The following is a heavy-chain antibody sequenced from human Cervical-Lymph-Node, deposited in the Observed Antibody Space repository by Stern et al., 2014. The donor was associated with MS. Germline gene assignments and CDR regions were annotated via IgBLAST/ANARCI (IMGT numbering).Heavy chain of an antibody. CDR2: INPNTGDT. Sequence: QVQLVQSGAEVKKSGASVKVSCKASGYTFTGHYMHWVRQAPGQGLEWMGWINPNTGDTNYVQKFQGRVTMTRDTSIGTAYIEMSSLSSDDTAVYYCARDLGGSYAADAFDIWGQGTMIIVSS. J-gene: IGHJ3*02. V-gene: IGHV1-2*02. CDR1: GYTFTGHY. D-gene: IGHD1-26*01. CDR3: ARDLGGSYAADAFDI.